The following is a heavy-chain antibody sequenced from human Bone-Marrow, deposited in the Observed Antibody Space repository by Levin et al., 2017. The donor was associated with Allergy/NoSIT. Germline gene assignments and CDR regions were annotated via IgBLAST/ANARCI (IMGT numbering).Heavy chain of an antibody. D-gene: IGHD3-3*01. CDR3: ARVLEDFWSGYYMGFDC. CDR1: GFTFTTHW. CDR2: IKEDGSEK. J-gene: IGHJ4*02. V-gene: IGHV3-7*03. Sequence: GESLKISCAASGFTFTTHWMSWVRQAPGKGLEWVANIKEDGSEKYYVDSVKGRFTISRDNAKNSLYLQMNSLRAEDTAVYYCARVLEDFWSGYYMGFDCWGQGTLVTVSS.